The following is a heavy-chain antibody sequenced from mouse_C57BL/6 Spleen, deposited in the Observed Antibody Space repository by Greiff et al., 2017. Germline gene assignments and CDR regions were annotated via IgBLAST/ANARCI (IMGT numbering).Heavy chain of an antibody. V-gene: IGHV1-80*01. CDR1: GYAFSSYW. Sequence: QVQLQQSGAELVKPGASVKISCKASGYAFSSYWMNWVKQRPGKGLEWIGQIYPGDGDTNYNGKFKGKATLTADKSSSTAYMQLSSLTSEDSAVYFCARETFIATVVEDDWGQGTTLTVSS. CDR3: ARETFIATVVEDD. D-gene: IGHD1-1*01. J-gene: IGHJ2*01. CDR2: IYPGDGDT.